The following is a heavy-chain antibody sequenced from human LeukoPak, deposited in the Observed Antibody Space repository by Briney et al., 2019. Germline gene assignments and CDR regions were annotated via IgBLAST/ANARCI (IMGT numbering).Heavy chain of an antibody. CDR2: IYYSGST. V-gene: IGHV4-39*07. Sequence: KPSETLSLTCTVSGGSISSSSYYWGWIREPPGKGLEWGGSIYYSGSTYYNPSLKSRVTISVDTSKNQFSLKLSSVSAAATAMYFCAKTGSLMGRFFDYWGQGIQVIVSS. J-gene: IGHJ4*02. D-gene: IGHD3-10*01. CDR1: GGSISSSSYY. CDR3: AKTGSLMGRFFDY.